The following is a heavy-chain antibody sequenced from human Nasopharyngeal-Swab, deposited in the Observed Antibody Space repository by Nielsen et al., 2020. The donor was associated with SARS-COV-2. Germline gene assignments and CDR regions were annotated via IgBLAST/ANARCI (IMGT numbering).Heavy chain of an antibody. CDR1: GFTFSSYS. CDR3: ARGEVITYFDY. CDR2: ISSSSYI. V-gene: IGHV3-21*01. Sequence: GGSLRLSCAASGFTFSSYSMNWVCQAPGKGLEWVSSISSSSYIYYADSVKGRFTISRDNAKNSLYLQMNSLRAEDTAVYYCARGEVITYFDYWGQGTLVTVSS. J-gene: IGHJ4*02. D-gene: IGHD3-22*01.